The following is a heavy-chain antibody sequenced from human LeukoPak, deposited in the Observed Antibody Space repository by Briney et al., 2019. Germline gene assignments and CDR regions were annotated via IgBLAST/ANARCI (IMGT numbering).Heavy chain of an antibody. CDR3: AKNREMATYHFDY. CDR1: GFTFSSYS. V-gene: IGHV3-21*01. J-gene: IGHJ4*02. Sequence: PGGSLRLSCAASGFTFSSYSMNWVRQAPGKGLEWVSSISSSSSYIYYAGSVRGRFTISRDNAKNSLYLQMNSLRAEDTAVYYCAKNREMATYHFDYWGQGTLVTVSS. D-gene: IGHD5-24*01. CDR2: ISSSSSYI.